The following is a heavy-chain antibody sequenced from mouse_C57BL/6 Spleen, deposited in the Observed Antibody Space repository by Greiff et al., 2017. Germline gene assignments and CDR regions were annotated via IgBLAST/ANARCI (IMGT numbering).Heavy chain of an antibody. CDR3: ARTYYSIYVFAY. CDR2: IYPSDSET. D-gene: IGHD2-5*01. J-gene: IGHJ3*01. CDR1: GYTFTSYW. Sequence: QVQLQQPGAELVRPGSSVKLSCKASGYTFTSYWMDWVKQRPGQGLEWIGNIYPSDSETHYNQKFKDKATLTVDKSSSTAYMQLSSLTSEDSAVYYCARTYYSIYVFAYWGQGTLVTVSA. V-gene: IGHV1-61*01.